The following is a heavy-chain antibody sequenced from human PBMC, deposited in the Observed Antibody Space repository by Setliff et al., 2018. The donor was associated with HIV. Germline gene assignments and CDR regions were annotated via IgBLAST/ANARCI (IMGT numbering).Heavy chain of an antibody. CDR3: ARQPLYNDYERYYFDY. J-gene: IGHJ4*02. Sequence: SETLSLTCSVSGGSINRGNYYWTWIRQSAGKGLEWIGHIHITGNTDYNPSLKSRVTISLDTARNQFSLELTSVTATDTAVYYCARQPLYNDYERYYFDYWGQGTLVTVSS. CDR2: IHITGNT. D-gene: IGHD5-12*01. V-gene: IGHV4-61*09. CDR1: GGSINRGNYY.